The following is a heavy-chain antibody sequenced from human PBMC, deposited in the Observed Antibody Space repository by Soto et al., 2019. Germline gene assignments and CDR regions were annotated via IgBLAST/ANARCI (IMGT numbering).Heavy chain of an antibody. D-gene: IGHD6-19*01. J-gene: IGHJ6*02. V-gene: IGHV4-4*07. CDR3: ARDREAGYNFYYGMDV. CDR1: GADINTYS. CDR2: IYTSASI. Sequence: SETLSLTCSVSGADINTYSWTWIRQPAGKGLEWIGRIYTSASINYNPSLRGRVTLSVDTSTNQVSLKLASVTAADTAVYYCARDREAGYNFYYGMDVWGQGTTVTVSS.